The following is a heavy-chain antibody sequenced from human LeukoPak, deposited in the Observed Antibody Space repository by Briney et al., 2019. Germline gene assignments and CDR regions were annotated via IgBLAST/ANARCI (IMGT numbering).Heavy chain of an antibody. CDR1: GFTFSSHA. CDR3: AKDMGLLWFGELSIGVAYYFDY. CDR2: ISGSGVGGPT. J-gene: IGHJ4*02. V-gene: IGHV3-23*01. Sequence: GGSLRLSCVVSGFTFSSHAMNWVRQAPGKGLEWVSAISGSGVGGPTFYKDAVKGRFTISRDNSKNTLYLQMNSLRAEDTAVYYCAKDMGLLWFGELSIGVAYYFDYWGQGTLVTVSS. D-gene: IGHD3-10*01.